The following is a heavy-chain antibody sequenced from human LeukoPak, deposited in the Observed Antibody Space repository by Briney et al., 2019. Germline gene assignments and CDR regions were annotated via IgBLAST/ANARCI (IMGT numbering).Heavy chain of an antibody. CDR2: INQDGSEK. CDR3: ARGAWTFDY. D-gene: IGHD3/OR15-3a*01. J-gene: IGHJ4*02. CDR1: GFTFSSYG. Sequence: PGGSLRLSCVASGFTFSSYGMSWVRQAPGKGLEWVANINQDGSEKYYVDSVKGRFTISRDNAKNSLYLQMNSLRAEDTAVYYCARGAWTFDYWGQGTLVSVSS. V-gene: IGHV3-7*01.